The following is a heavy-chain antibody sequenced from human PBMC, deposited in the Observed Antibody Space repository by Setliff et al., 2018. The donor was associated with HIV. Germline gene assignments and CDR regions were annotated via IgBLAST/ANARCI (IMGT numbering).Heavy chain of an antibody. CDR2: INRDGSST. CDR3: ARVYPSGNGPWDGFDT. J-gene: IGHJ3*02. D-gene: IGHD2-2*01. CDR1: GFTFSSYW. Sequence: GGSLRLSCAASGFTFSSYWMHWVRQAPGEGLVWVSRINRDGSSTNYADSVKGRFTISRDNAKNTLYLQMNSLRAEDTAVYYCARVYPSGNGPWDGFDTWGQGTMVTVSS. V-gene: IGHV3-74*01.